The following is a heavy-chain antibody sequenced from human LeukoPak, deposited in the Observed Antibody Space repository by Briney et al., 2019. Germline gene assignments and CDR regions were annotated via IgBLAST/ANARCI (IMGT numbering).Heavy chain of an antibody. D-gene: IGHD1-26*01. CDR1: GFTVSGSY. CDR2: IYSGGST. V-gene: IGHV3-53*01. J-gene: IGHJ4*02. Sequence: PGGSLRLSCAAPGFTVSGSYMNWVRQAPGKGLEWVSVIYSGGSTHYADSVKGRFTISRDNSKNTLYLQMNSLRVEDTAMYYCARGAVGAANYDYWGQGTLVTVSS. CDR3: ARGAVGAANYDY.